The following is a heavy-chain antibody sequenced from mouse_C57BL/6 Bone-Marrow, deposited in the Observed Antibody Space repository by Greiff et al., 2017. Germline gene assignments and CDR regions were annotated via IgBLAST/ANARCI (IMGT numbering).Heavy chain of an antibody. J-gene: IGHJ2*01. CDR2: ILPGSGST. Sequence: VKLMESGAELMKPGASVKLSCKATGYTFTGYWIEWVKQRPGHSLEWIGEILPGSGSTNYNEKFKGKATFTADTSSNTAYMQLSSLTTEDSAIYYCARGDYYGSSPYYFDYWGQGTTLTVSS. D-gene: IGHD1-1*01. CDR1: GYTFTGYW. V-gene: IGHV1-9*01. CDR3: ARGDYYGSSPYYFDY.